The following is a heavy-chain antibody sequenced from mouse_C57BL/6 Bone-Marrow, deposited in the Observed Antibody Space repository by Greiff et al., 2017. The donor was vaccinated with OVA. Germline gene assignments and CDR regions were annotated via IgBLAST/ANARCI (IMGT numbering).Heavy chain of an antibody. CDR2: INPGSGGT. Sequence: QVQLQQSGAELVRPGTSVKVSCKASGYAFTNYLIEWVKQRPGQGLEWIGVINPGSGGTNYNEKFKGKATLTADKSSSTAYMQLSSLTSEDSAVYCCARAYSNDVDYYAMDYWGQGTSVTVSS. D-gene: IGHD2-12*01. CDR3: ARAYSNDVDYYAMDY. V-gene: IGHV1-54*01. CDR1: GYAFTNYL. J-gene: IGHJ4*01.